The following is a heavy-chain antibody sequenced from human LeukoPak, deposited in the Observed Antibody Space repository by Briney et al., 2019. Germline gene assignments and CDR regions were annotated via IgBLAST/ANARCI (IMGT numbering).Heavy chain of an antibody. Sequence: GGSLRLSCAASGFTFSSYWMSWVRQARGKGLEWVANMKQDGSEKYYVDSVKGRFTISRDNAKNSLYLQMNSLRAEDKAVYYCARDGVAGPYYYYYYGMDVWGQGTTVTVSS. D-gene: IGHD6-19*01. V-gene: IGHV3-7*03. CDR1: GFTFSSYW. CDR2: MKQDGSEK. J-gene: IGHJ6*02. CDR3: ARDGVAGPYYYYYYGMDV.